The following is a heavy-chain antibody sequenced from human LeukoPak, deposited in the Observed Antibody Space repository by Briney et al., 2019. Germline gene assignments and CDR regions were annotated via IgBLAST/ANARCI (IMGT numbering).Heavy chain of an antibody. CDR1: GGSFSGYY. Sequence: PSETLSLTCAVYGGSFSGYYWSWIRQPPGKGLEWIGEINHSGSTNYNPSLKSRVTISVDTSKNQFSLKLSSVTAADTAVYYCARGRLIVVVPAARPLGYYYGMDVWGQGTTVTVSS. CDR2: INHSGST. D-gene: IGHD2-2*01. J-gene: IGHJ6*02. V-gene: IGHV4-34*01. CDR3: ARGRLIVVVPAARPLGYYYGMDV.